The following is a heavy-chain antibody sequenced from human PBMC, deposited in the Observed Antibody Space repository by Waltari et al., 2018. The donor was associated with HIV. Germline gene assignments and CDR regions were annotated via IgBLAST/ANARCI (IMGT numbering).Heavy chain of an antibody. J-gene: IGHJ3*02. V-gene: IGHV1-69*01. Sequence: VQPVQSGAEVKKPGSSVKVSCKASGGPFSNSAINWVRQAPGQGLEWMGGIIPIFGSPNYAQKFQGRVTITADESTSTVYMKLSSLRSEDTAVYYCASASRDTAMGAFDIWGQGTMVTVSS. CDR2: IIPIFGSP. CDR3: ASASRDTAMGAFDI. D-gene: IGHD5-18*01. CDR1: GGPFSNSA.